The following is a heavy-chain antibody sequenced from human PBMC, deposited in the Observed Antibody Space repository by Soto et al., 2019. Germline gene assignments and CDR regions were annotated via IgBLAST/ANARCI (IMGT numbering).Heavy chain of an antibody. CDR2: ISDSGGST. CDR3: AKDPTWRHSSSSAFDY. Sequence: GGSLRLSCAASGFTFDSYAMSWVRQAPGKGLEWVSTISDSGGSTNYADSVRGRFTISRDNSKNTLFLHMNVLRGEDTALYYCAKDPTWRHSSSSAFDYWGQGTLVTVSS. J-gene: IGHJ4*02. D-gene: IGHD6-6*01. V-gene: IGHV3-23*01. CDR1: GFTFDSYA.